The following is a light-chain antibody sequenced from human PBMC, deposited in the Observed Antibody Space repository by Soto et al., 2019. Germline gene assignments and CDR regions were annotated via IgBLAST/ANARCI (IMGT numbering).Light chain of an antibody. CDR3: SSYAGSNKKV. Sequence: QSALTQPPSASGSPGQSVTISCTGTSSDVGGYNYVSWYQQHPGKAPKLMIYEVSNRPSGVPDRFSGSKSGNTASLTVSGLQAEDEADYYCSSYAGSNKKVFGGGTKLTVL. CDR1: SSDVGGYNY. CDR2: EVS. J-gene: IGLJ2*01. V-gene: IGLV2-8*01.